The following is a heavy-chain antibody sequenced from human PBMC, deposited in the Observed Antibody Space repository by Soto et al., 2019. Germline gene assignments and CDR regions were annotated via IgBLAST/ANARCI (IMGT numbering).Heavy chain of an antibody. Sequence: EVQLVESGGGLVQPGGSLRLSCVGSAFNFSDHQMDWVRQAPGKGLEWVGRIRNKTRSYTTQYAASVKGRITISRDDSKNSLYLQMNSLKTEDTAVYYCVRLHGDYGGVGFDIWGQGTMVTVSS. V-gene: IGHV3-72*01. CDR2: IRNKTRSYTT. CDR1: AFNFSDHQ. CDR3: VRLHGDYGGVGFDI. J-gene: IGHJ3*02. D-gene: IGHD4-17*01.